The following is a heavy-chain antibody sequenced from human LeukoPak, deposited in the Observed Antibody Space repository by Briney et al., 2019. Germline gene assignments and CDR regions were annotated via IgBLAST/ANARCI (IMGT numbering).Heavy chain of an antibody. Sequence: GGSLRLSCAASGFTFSGYWMSWVRQAPGKGLEWVANIKQDGSEKYYVDSVKGRFTISRDNAKNSLYLQMNSLRAEDTAVYYCARDQDFDIWGQGTMVTVSS. CDR1: GFTFSGYW. CDR2: IKQDGSEK. V-gene: IGHV3-7*01. J-gene: IGHJ3*02. CDR3: ARDQDFDI.